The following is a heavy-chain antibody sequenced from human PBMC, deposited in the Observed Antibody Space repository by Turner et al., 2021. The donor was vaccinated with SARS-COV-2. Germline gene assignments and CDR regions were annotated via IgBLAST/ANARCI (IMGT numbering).Heavy chain of an antibody. D-gene: IGHD5-18*01. Sequence: QLQLQASGPGLVKPSETLSLTCTVSGGSISSSTYYWDWIRQPPGKGLEWIGNIYYSGSTYYNPSLKSRVTISVDTSKNQFSLKLSSVTAADTAVYYCARLMDTAMDYYGMDVWGQGTTVTVSS. CDR1: GGSISSSTYY. J-gene: IGHJ6*02. CDR2: IYYSGST. V-gene: IGHV4-39*01. CDR3: ARLMDTAMDYYGMDV.